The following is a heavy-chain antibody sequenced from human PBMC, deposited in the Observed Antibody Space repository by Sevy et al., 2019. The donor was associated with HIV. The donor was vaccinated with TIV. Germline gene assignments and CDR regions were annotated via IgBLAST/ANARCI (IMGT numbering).Heavy chain of an antibody. CDR2: IKQGGSET. CDR1: GFTFGDYC. D-gene: IGHD3-9*01. V-gene: IGHV3-7*01. Sequence: GGSLRLSCAASGFTFGDYCLTWVRQVPGKGLEWVANIKQGGSETYYADSVKGRFSISRDNAKNSLYLQMNSLRAEDTTVYYCARYQPDNYYHDGAVYYGLLFDYWGQGALVTVSS. J-gene: IGHJ4*02. CDR3: ARYQPDNYYHDGAVYYGLLFDY.